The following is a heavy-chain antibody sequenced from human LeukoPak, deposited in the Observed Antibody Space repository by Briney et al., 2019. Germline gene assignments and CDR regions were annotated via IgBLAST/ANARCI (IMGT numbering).Heavy chain of an antibody. D-gene: IGHD3-16*01. CDR1: GGTFSSYA. J-gene: IGHJ6*02. Sequence: SLKVSCKASGGTFSSYAISWVRQAPGQGLEWMGGIIPIFGTANYAQKFQGRVTITADESTSTAYMELSSLRSEDTAVYYCARDRGLGSPYYYYYGMDVWGQGTTVTVSS. V-gene: IGHV1-69*01. CDR3: ARDRGLGSPYYYYYGMDV. CDR2: IIPIFGTA.